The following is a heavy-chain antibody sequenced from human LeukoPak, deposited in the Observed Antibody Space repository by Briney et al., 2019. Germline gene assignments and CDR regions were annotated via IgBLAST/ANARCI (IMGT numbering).Heavy chain of an antibody. D-gene: IGHD3-22*01. J-gene: IGHJ4*02. CDR1: GFTFSSYG. CDR2: ISYDGSNK. Sequence: PGGSLRLSCAASGFTFSSYGMHWVRQAPGKGLEWVAVISYDGSNKYYADSVKGRFTISRDNSKNTLYLQMNSLGAEDTAVYYCAKESYDSSGYFVGVGFDYWGQGTLVTVSS. CDR3: AKESYDSSGYFVGVGFDY. V-gene: IGHV3-30*18.